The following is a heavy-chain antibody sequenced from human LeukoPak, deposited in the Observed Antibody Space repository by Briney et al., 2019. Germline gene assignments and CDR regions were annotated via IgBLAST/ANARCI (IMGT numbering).Heavy chain of an antibody. D-gene: IGHD3-22*01. J-gene: IGHJ4*02. Sequence: ASVKVSCKASGGTFSSYAISWVRQAPGQGLEWMGGIIPIFGTANYAQKFQGRVTITADESTSTAYMELSSLRPEDTAVYYCARDPYYYDSSGSPYWGQGTLVTVSS. CDR2: IIPIFGTA. CDR1: GGTFSSYA. V-gene: IGHV1-69*13. CDR3: ARDPYYYDSSGSPY.